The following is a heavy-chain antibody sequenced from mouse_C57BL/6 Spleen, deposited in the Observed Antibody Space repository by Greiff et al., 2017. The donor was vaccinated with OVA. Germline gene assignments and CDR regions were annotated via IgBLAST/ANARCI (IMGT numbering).Heavy chain of an antibody. Sequence: EVKLQESGGGLVKPGGSLTLSCAASGFTFSDYGMHWVRQAPEKGLEWVAYISSGSSTIYYADTVKGRFTISRDNAKNTLFLQMTSLRSEYTAMYYCARGGDFWYFDVWGTGTTVTVSS. J-gene: IGHJ1*03. CDR2: ISSGSSTI. CDR3: ARGGDFWYFDV. V-gene: IGHV5-17*01. CDR1: GFTFSDYG.